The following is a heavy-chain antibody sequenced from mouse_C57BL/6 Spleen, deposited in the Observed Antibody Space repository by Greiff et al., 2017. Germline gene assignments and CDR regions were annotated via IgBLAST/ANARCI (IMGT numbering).Heavy chain of an antibody. CDR3: ARDNWDYAMDY. J-gene: IGHJ4*01. Sequence: EVQLQESGGGLVKPGGSLKLSCAASGFTFSSYAMSWVRQTPEKRLEWVATISDGGSYTYYPDNVKGRFTISRDNAKNNLYLQMSHLKSEDTAMYYCARDNWDYAMDYGGQGTSVTVSS. CDR2: ISDGGSYT. CDR1: GFTFSSYA. D-gene: IGHD4-1*01. V-gene: IGHV5-4*01.